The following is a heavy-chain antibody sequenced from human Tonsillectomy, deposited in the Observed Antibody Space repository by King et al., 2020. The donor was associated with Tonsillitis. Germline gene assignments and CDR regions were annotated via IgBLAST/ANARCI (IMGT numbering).Heavy chain of an antibody. CDR3: IRGGYHSWVAGDY. Sequence: VQLVESGGGLVQPGGSLRLSCAASGFTLRSYWMHWVRQAPGKGLVYVSRISGDGSSTIYTDSVRGRFTISRDNAKNTLYLQMHSLRVEDPAVYYCIRGGYHSWVAGDYWGQGTLVTVSS. CDR1: GFTLRSYW. V-gene: IGHV3-74*01. CDR2: ISGDGSST. J-gene: IGHJ4*02. D-gene: IGHD6-13*01.